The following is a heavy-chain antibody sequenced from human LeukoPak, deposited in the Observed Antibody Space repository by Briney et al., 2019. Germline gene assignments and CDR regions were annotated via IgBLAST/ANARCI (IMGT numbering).Heavy chain of an antibody. J-gene: IGHJ6*03. Sequence: SETLSLTCAVYGGSFSGYYWSWIRQPPGKGLEWIGEINHSGSTNYNPSLKSRVTISVDTSKNQFSLKLSSVTAADTAVYYCARGPGDAARGRRQQNYYYYMDVWGKGTTVTVSS. CDR1: GGSFSGYY. CDR3: ARGPGDAARGRRQQNYYYYMDV. V-gene: IGHV4-34*01. CDR2: INHSGST. D-gene: IGHD6-6*01.